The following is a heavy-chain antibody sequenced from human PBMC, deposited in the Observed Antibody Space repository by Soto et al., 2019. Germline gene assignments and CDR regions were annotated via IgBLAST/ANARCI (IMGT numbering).Heavy chain of an antibody. CDR2: IIPIFGTA. J-gene: IGHJ5*02. D-gene: IGHD1-26*01. CDR3: AEVTDRVGATSWFDP. V-gene: IGHV1-69*01. CDR1: GGTFSSYA. Sequence: QVQLVQSGAEVKKPGSSVKVSCKASGGTFSSYAISWVRQAPGQGLEWMGGIIPIFGTANYAQKFQGRVTSTADESTSTAYMELGSLRSEDTAVYYCAEVTDRVGATSWFDPWGQGTLGTVSS.